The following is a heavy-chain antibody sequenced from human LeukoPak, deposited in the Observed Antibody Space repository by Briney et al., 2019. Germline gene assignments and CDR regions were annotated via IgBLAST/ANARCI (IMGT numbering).Heavy chain of an antibody. CDR2: IWYDGSNK. Sequence: GGSLRLSCAASGFTFSSYGMHWVRQAPGKGLEWVAVIWYDGSNKYYADSVKGRFTISRDNSKNTLYLQMNSLRAGDTAVYYCARQAAAGTEGYYYYGMDVWGKGTTVTVSS. D-gene: IGHD6-13*01. J-gene: IGHJ6*04. V-gene: IGHV3-33*01. CDR3: ARQAAAGTEGYYYYGMDV. CDR1: GFTFSSYG.